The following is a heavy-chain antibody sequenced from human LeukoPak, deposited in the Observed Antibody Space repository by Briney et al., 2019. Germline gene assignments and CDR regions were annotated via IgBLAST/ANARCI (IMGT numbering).Heavy chain of an antibody. CDR3: ARDGRFGDYYDSSGYYYTFDY. CDR1: GGTFSSYA. J-gene: IGHJ4*02. Sequence: GASVKVSCKASGGTFSSYAISWVRQAPGQGLEWMGRIIPILGIANYAQKFQGRVTITADTSTSTAYMELRSLRSDDTAVYYCARDGRFGDYYDSSGYYYTFDYWGQGTLVTVSS. CDR2: IIPILGIA. V-gene: IGHV1-69*04. D-gene: IGHD3-22*01.